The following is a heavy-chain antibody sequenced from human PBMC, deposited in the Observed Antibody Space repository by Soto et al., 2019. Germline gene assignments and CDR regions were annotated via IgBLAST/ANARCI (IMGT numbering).Heavy chain of an antibody. CDR1: GGSISSGDYY. CDR2: IYYSGST. V-gene: IGHV4-30-4*01. Sequence: SETLSLTCTVSGGSISSGDYYWSWIRQPPGKGLEWIGYIYYSGSTYYNPSLKSRVTISVDTSKNQFSLKLSSVTAADTAVYYCARGQRVAGLAAAGNLFDPWGQRTLVTVCS. CDR3: ARGQRVAGLAAAGNLFDP. J-gene: IGHJ5*02. D-gene: IGHD6-13*01.